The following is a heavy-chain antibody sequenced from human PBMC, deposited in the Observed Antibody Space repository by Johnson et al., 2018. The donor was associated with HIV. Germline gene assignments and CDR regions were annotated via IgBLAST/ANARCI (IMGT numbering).Heavy chain of an antibody. Sequence: QEQLVESGGGVVQPGGSLKLSCAASEFTFSSYDMHWVRQAPGKGLEWVTFIRYDGTNKYYADSVKGRFTISRDNSKNTLYLQMNSLRAEDTAVYYCARCRITFGGVGGAFDIWGQGTMVTVSS. CDR1: EFTFSSYD. V-gene: IGHV3-30*02. J-gene: IGHJ3*02. D-gene: IGHD3-16*01. CDR3: ARCRITFGGVGGAFDI. CDR2: IRYDGTNK.